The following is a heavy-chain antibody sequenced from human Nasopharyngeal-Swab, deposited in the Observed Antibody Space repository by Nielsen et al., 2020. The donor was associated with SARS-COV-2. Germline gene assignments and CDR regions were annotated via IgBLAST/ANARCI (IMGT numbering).Heavy chain of an antibody. D-gene: IGHD5-18*01. V-gene: IGHV1-69*04. J-gene: IGHJ2*01. CDR2: IIPILGIA. CDR3: ARGDSYGASWYFDL. CDR1: GGTFRSYA. Sequence: SSVPVSCKASGGTFRSYAISWVRQAPAQGLEWMGRIIPILGIANYAQKFQGRVTITADKSTSTAYMELSSLRSEDTAVYYRARGDSYGASWYFDLWGRGTLVTVSS.